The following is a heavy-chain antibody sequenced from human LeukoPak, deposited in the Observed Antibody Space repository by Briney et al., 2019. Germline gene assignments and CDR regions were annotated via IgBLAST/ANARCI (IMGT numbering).Heavy chain of an antibody. Sequence: SVKVSCKASGGTFSSYAISWVRQAPGQGLEWMGGIIPIFGTANYAQKFQGRVTITADESTSTAYMELSSQRSEDTAVYYCARATVTTSGDAFDIWGQGTMVTVSS. CDR2: IIPIFGTA. CDR1: GGTFSSYA. CDR3: ARATVTTSGDAFDI. J-gene: IGHJ3*02. D-gene: IGHD4-17*01. V-gene: IGHV1-69*13.